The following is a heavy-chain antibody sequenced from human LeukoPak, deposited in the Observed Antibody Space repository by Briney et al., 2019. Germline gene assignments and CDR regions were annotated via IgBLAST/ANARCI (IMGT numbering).Heavy chain of an antibody. Sequence: GGSLRLSCAASGFTFSSYGMHWVRQAPGKGLEWVAVIWYDGSNKYYADSVKGRFTISRDNSKNTLYLQMNSLRTEDTAVHYCASDGYYSSGTYSDSWGQGTLVTVSS. CDR2: IWYDGSNK. CDR1: GFTFSSYG. V-gene: IGHV3-33*01. J-gene: IGHJ4*02. CDR3: ASDGYYSSGTYSDS. D-gene: IGHD3-10*01.